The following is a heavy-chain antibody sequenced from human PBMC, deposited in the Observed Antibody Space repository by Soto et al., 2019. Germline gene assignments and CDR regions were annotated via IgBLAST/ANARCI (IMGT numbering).Heavy chain of an antibody. CDR1: GGSFSGYY. V-gene: IGHV4-34*01. D-gene: IGHD6-13*01. CDR2: INHSGST. CDR3: AVSSSWPSYFDY. J-gene: IGHJ4*02. Sequence: QVQLQQWGAGLLKPSETLSLTCAVYGGSFSGYYWSWIRQPPGKGLEWIGEINHSGSTNYNPSLNSRVTISVDTSKNQFSLKLSSVTAADTAVYYCAVSSSWPSYFDYWGQGTLVTVSS.